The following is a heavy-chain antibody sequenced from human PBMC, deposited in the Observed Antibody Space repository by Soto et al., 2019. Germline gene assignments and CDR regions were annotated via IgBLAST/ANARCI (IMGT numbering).Heavy chain of an antibody. CDR1: GFTFDDYA. V-gene: IGHV3-9*01. CDR2: ITWNSGDI. D-gene: IGHD3-22*01. J-gene: IGHJ5*02. Sequence: PGGSLRLSCAASGFTFDDYAMHWVRQAPGKGLEWVSGITWNSGDITYTGSVKGRFSISRDNAENILYLHMNSLRPEDTALYYCARSRGLRSLPLDLWGQGTLVTVSS. CDR3: ARSRGLRSLPLDL.